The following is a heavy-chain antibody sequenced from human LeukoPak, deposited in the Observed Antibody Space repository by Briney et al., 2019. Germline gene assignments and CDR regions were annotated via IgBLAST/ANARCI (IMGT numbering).Heavy chain of an antibody. V-gene: IGHV3-49*04. J-gene: IGHJ4*02. CDR3: TRGGVYHPFDY. D-gene: IGHD2-8*01. CDR2: IRSKAYGGTT. CDR1: GFTFSSYA. Sequence: GGSLRLSCAASGFTFSSYAMSWVRQAPGKGLEWVGFIRSKAYGGTTEYAASVKGRFTISRDDSKSIAYLQMNSLKTEDTAVYYCTRGGVYHPFDYWGQGTLVTVSS.